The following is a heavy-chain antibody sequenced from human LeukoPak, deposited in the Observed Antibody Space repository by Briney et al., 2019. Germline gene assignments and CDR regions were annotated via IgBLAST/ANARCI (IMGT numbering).Heavy chain of an antibody. Sequence: SETLSLTCTVSGYSISSGYYWGWIRQPPGKGLEWIGSTYHSGSTYYDPSLKSRVTISVDTSKNQFSLKLSSVTAADTAVYYCASYSSSWSYQFDYWGQGTLVTVSS. CDR3: ASYSSSWSYQFDY. J-gene: IGHJ4*02. CDR1: GYSISSGYY. CDR2: TYHSGST. D-gene: IGHD6-13*01. V-gene: IGHV4-38-2*02.